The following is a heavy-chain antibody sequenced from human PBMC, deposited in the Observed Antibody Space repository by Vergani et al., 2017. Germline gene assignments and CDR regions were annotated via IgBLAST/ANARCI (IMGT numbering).Heavy chain of an antibody. CDR3: AGPXAGYCSSTSCYFDY. Sequence: EVQLLESGGGLVQPGGSLRLSCAASGFTFSSYAMSWVRQAPGKGLEWVSAISGSGGSTYYADSVKGRFTISRDNSKNTLYLQMNSLRAEDTAVYYCAGPXAGYCSSTSCYFDYWGQGTLVTVSS. V-gene: IGHV3-23*01. CDR2: ISGSGGST. D-gene: IGHD2-2*01. J-gene: IGHJ4*02. CDR1: GFTFSSYA.